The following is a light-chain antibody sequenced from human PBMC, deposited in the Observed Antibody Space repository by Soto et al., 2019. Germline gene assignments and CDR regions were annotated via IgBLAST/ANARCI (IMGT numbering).Light chain of an antibody. Sequence: EIVLTQSPGTLSLSPGETATLSCRASQTIGRNYLAWYQQKPGQAPRLLIFGTSGRATGIPDRFSGSGSGTDFTLTISRLEPEDFAVYYCQQYHTSPVTFGQGTKVDIK. CDR1: QTIGRNY. CDR3: QQYHTSPVT. V-gene: IGKV3-20*01. J-gene: IGKJ1*01. CDR2: GTS.